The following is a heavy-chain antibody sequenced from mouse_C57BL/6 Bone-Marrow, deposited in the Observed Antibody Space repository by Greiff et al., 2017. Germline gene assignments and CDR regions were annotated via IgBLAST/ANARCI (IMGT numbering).Heavy chain of an antibody. CDR2: IYPGGGYT. J-gene: IGHJ2*01. V-gene: IGHV1-63*01. CDR3: ARNYYDYDGFDY. Sequence: QLVESGAELVRPGTSVKMSCKASGYTFTNYWIGWAKQRPGHGLEWIGDIYPGGGYTNYNEKFKGKATLTADKSSSTAYMQFSSLTSEDSAIYYCARNYYDYDGFDYWGQGTTLTVSS. CDR1: GYTFTNYW. D-gene: IGHD2-4*01.